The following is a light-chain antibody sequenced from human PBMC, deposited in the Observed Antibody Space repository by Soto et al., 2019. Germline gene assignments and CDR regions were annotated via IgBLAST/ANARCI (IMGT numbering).Light chain of an antibody. CDR1: QEIRNY. V-gene: IGKV1-33*01. CDR3: EQHVNMPLT. CDR2: DAI. J-gene: IGKJ4*01. Sequence: DIQMTQSPSSLSASVGDRVTITCQASQEIRNYLNWYQQRPGEAPKLLIYDAIKLESGAPSRFSGSGYGTQFAFTISSLQPEDFATYYCEQHVNMPLTFGGGTKVDIK.